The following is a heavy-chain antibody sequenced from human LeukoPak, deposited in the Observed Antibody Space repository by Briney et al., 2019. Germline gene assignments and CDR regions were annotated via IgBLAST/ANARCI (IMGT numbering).Heavy chain of an antibody. CDR2: IYYSGST. D-gene: IGHD3-16*02. J-gene: IGHJ4*02. Sequence: SETLSLTCSVSGYSIRSGYHWAWIRQPPGKGLEWIGYIYYSGSTNYNPSLKSRVTISVDTSKNQFSLRLSSVTAADTAVYYCARRTFGGVIAYWGQGTLVTVSS. CDR1: GYSIRSGYH. V-gene: IGHV4-61*05. CDR3: ARRTFGGVIAY.